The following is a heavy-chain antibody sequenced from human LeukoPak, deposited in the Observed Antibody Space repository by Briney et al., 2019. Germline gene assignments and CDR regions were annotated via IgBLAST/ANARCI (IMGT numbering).Heavy chain of an antibody. CDR2: IRYDKSNK. CDR1: GFTFSRYG. D-gene: IGHD6-6*01. J-gene: IGHJ4*02. V-gene: IGHV3-30*02. Sequence: PGGSLRLSCAASGFTFSRYGMHWVRQAPGKGLEWVAFIRYDKSNKFYADSVKGRFTVSRDNSKNTLYLQMNSLRADDTAVYYCAKDLGSSYLRGGSRTTNFDYWGQGTLVTVSS. CDR3: AKDLGSSYLRGGSRTTNFDY.